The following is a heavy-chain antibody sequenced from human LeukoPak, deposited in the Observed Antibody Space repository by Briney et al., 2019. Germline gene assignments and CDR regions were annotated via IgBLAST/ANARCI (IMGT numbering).Heavy chain of an antibody. V-gene: IGHV4-34*01. CDR3: ATLGQYYDSSGYYYN. Sequence: SETLSLTCAVYGGSFSGYYWSWIRQPPGKGLEWIGEINHSGSTYYNPSLKSRVTISVDSSKNQFSLKLTSVTAADTAVYYCATLGQYYDSSGYYYNWGQGTLVTVSS. D-gene: IGHD3-22*01. CDR2: INHSGST. J-gene: IGHJ4*02. CDR1: GGSFSGYY.